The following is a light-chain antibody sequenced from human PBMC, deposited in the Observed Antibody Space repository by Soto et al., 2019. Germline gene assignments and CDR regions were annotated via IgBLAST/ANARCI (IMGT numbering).Light chain of an antibody. CDR3: NSHTSSGFRV. Sequence: QSALTQPASVSGSPGQSITISCTGTSSDVVNDLLVSWYQQQPGKAPKLMIYEGTKRPAGVSNRFSGSKSGYTASLTISGLQAEDEADYYCNSHTSSGFRVFGTGTKLTVL. CDR2: EGT. V-gene: IGLV2-14*02. CDR1: SSDVVNDLL. J-gene: IGLJ1*01.